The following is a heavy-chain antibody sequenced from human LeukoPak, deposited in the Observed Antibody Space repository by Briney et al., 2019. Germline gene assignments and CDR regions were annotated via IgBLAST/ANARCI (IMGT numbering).Heavy chain of an antibody. CDR1: GFSFSSFG. CDR2: IWSDARKT. D-gene: IGHD5-24*01. J-gene: IGHJ4*02. V-gene: IGHV3-33*06. Sequence: GRSLRLSCAASGFSFSSFGMHWVRQTPGKGLEWVALIWSDARKTHYADSVMGRFTISRDNSENTLYLQMNSLRVEDTAVYYCVKGGDGFNFGDHWGQGNRVTVSP. CDR3: VKGGDGFNFGDH.